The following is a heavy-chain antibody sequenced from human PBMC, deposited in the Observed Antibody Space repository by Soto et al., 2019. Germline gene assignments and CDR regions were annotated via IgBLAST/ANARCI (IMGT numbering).Heavy chain of an antibody. CDR3: ARQPLYYYFWSGHDSNWFYP. Sequence: GESLKISCKGSGYSFTSYWIGWVRQMPGKGLEWMGIIYPGDPDTRYSPSFQGQVAISADKSISTAYLQWSSLKASDTAMYYRARQPLYYYFWSGHDSNWFYPRGQGTLVTVSS. D-gene: IGHD3-3*01. CDR2: IYPGDPDT. CDR1: GYSFTSYW. V-gene: IGHV5-51*01. J-gene: IGHJ5*02.